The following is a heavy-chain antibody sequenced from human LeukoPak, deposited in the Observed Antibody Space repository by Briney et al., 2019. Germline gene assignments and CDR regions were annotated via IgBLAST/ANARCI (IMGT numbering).Heavy chain of an antibody. J-gene: IGHJ4*02. CDR1: GFTFSTYS. D-gene: IGHD6-13*01. CDR3: AIQAGTVY. V-gene: IGHV3-74*01. CDR2: LNSDGSST. Sequence: GGSLRLSCAASGFTFSTYSMNWVRQAPGKGLVWVSRLNSDGSSTSYADSVKGRFTISRDNAKNTLYLQMNSLRAEDTAVYYCAIQAGTVYWGQGTLVTVSS.